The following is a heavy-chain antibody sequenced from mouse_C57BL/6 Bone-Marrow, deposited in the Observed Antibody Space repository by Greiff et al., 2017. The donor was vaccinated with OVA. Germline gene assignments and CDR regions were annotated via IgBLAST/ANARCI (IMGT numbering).Heavy chain of an antibody. CDR1: GYSFTSYY. Sequence: QVQLQQSGPELVKPGASVKISCKASGYSFTSYYMHWVKQRPGQGLEWIGWIYPGGGNTKYHEKFKGKATLTADKSSSTAYMQLSSLTSEDSAVYYCARGGNRFDYWGQGTTLTVSS. CDR3: ARGGNRFDY. CDR2: IYPGGGNT. J-gene: IGHJ2*01. D-gene: IGHD2-1*01. V-gene: IGHV1-66*01.